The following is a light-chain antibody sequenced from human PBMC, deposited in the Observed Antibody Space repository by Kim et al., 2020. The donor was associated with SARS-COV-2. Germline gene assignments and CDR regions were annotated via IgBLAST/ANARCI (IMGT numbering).Light chain of an antibody. J-gene: IGKJ1*01. CDR2: AAS. CDR3: QQSHNTPLT. V-gene: IGKV1-39*01. Sequence: DIQMAQSPSSLSASVGDRVTITCRASQTIANHLNWYQQELGKAPKLLIYAASTLQGGVPSRFRGTGSGTSFTLTITSLRPEDFATYYCQQSHNTPLTFGQGTKVDIK. CDR1: QTIANH.